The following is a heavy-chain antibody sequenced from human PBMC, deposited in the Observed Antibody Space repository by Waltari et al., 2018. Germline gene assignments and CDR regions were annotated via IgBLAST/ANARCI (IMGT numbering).Heavy chain of an antibody. D-gene: IGHD6-19*01. J-gene: IGHJ1*01. CDR2: IYSGGST. CDR3: AKDPRYSSGGGAEYFQH. CDR1: GFTFSSYA. V-gene: IGHV3-23*03. Sequence: EVQLLESGGGLVQPGGSLRLSCAASGFTFSSYAMSWVRQAPGKGLEWVSVIYSGGSTYYADSVKGRFTISRDNSKNTLYLQMNSLRAEDTAVYYCAKDPRYSSGGGAEYFQHWGQGTLVTVSS.